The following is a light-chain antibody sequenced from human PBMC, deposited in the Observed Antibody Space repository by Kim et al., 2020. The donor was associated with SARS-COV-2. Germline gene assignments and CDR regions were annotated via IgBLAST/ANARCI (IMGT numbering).Light chain of an antibody. CDR3: SSYAGSNNLV. J-gene: IGLJ3*02. CDR1: SSDVGGYNY. V-gene: IGLV2-8*01. Sequence: GQSVTISCTGTSSDVGGYNYVSWYQQHPGKAPKLMIYEVSKRPSGVPDRFSGSKSGNTASLTVSGLQAEDEADYYCSSYAGSNNLVFGGGTQLPS. CDR2: EVS.